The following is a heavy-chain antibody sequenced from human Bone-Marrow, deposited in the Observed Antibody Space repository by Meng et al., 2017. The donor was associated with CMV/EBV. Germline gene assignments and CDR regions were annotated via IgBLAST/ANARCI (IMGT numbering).Heavy chain of an antibody. Sequence: GESLKISCAASGFTFSSYAMSWVRQAPGKGLEWVSAISGSGGSTYYADSVKGRFTISSDNSKNTLYLQMNSLRAEDTAVYYCARGRGMDVWGQGTTVTVSS. CDR1: GFTFSSYA. V-gene: IGHV3-23*01. J-gene: IGHJ6*02. CDR3: ARGRGMDV. CDR2: ISGSGGST.